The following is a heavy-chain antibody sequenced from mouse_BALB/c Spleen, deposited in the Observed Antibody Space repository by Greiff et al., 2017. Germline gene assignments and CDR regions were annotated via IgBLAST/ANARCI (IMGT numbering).Heavy chain of an antibody. CDR3: AREGTTVVRMDY. V-gene: IGHV1-19*01. Sequence: EVQLQQSGPELVKPGASVKMSCKASGYTFTDYYMDWVKQSHGESFEWIGRVNPYNGGTSYNQKFKGKATLTVDKSSSTAYMELNSLTSEDSAVYYCAREGTTVVRMDYWGQGTSVTVSS. D-gene: IGHD1-1*01. J-gene: IGHJ4*01. CDR2: VNPYNGGT. CDR1: GYTFTDYY.